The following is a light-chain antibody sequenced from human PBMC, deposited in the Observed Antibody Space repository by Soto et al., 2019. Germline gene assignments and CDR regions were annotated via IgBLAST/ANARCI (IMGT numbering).Light chain of an antibody. CDR1: RSVSSSY. CDR2: GAS. J-gene: IGKJ1*01. Sequence: ETVLTQSPGTLSLSPGERATLFCRASRSVSSSYLAWYQQKPGQAPRLLIYGASSRATGIPDRFSGSGSVTYFTLTISRLEPEDFAVYYCQHYGSSPPSWTFGQGTKVEIK. V-gene: IGKV3-20*01. CDR3: QHYGSSPPSWT.